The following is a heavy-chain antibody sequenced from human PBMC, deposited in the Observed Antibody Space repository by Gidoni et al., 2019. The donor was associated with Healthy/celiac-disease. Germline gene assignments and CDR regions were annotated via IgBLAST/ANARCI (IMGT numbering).Heavy chain of an antibody. J-gene: IGHJ4*02. CDR2: ISGSGGST. CDR3: AKAEVVSGGFDY. V-gene: IGHV3-23*01. D-gene: IGHD2-15*01. CDR1: GFTFSSDA. Sequence: EVQLLESGGGLVQPGGSLRLSCAASGFTFSSDAMSWVRQAPGKGLEWVSAISGSGGSTYYADSVKGRFTISRDNSKNTLYLQMNSLRAEDTAVYYCAKAEVVSGGFDYWGQGTLVTVSS.